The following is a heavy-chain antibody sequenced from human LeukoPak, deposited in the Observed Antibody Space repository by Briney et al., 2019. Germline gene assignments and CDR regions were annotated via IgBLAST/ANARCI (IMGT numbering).Heavy chain of an antibody. CDR2: ISYDGSNK. CDR1: GFTFSNYD. V-gene: IGHV3-30*19. CDR3: GPSEGVDY. D-gene: IGHD1-26*01. Sequence: TGGSLRLSCAASGFTFSNYDMHWVRQAPGKGLEWVAVISYDGSNKYYADSVKGRFTISRDNSKNTLYLQMNSLRAEDTAVYYCGPSEGVDYWGQGTLVTVSS. J-gene: IGHJ4*02.